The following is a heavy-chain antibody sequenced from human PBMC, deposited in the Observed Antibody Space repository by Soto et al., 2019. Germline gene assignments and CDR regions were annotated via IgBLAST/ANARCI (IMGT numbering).Heavy chain of an antibody. CDR3: AKDDVSGDGLWLVSD. J-gene: IGHJ4*02. V-gene: IGHV3-23*01. D-gene: IGHD2-21*02. CDR2: ITGSGGTI. Sequence: GGSLRLSCAASGFSSSKYAMIWVRQSPGKGQEWVSGITGSGGTIEYGASVKGRFTISRDNSKNTVYLQMNSLRAEDTAIYYCAKDDVSGDGLWLVSDWGQGTLVTVSS. CDR1: GFSSSKYA.